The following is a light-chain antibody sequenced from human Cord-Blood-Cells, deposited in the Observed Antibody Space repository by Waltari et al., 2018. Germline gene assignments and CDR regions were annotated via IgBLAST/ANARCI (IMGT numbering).Light chain of an antibody. CDR2: DFS. CDR3: SSYTSSSTYV. V-gene: IGLV2-14*01. Sequence: QSALTQPASVSGSPGQSIPISCTGTSSDVGGYDYVSWYQQHPGKAPKLTIYDFSKRPSGVSNRFSGSKSGNTASLTISGLQAEDEADYYCSSYTSSSTYVFGTGTKVTVL. J-gene: IGLJ1*01. CDR1: SSDVGGYDY.